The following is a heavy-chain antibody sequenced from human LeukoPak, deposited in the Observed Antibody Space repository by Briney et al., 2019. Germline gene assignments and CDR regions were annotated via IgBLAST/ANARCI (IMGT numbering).Heavy chain of an antibody. CDR2: ISGSGGST. CDR3: AKPTTPKYSSSCPGY. D-gene: IGHD6-13*01. J-gene: IGHJ4*02. V-gene: IGHV3-23*01. Sequence: PGGSLRLSCAASGFTFSAYAVNWVRQAPGKGLEWVSTISGSGGSTYYADSVKGRFTISRDNSKNTLYLQMNSLRAEDTAVYYCAKPTTPKYSSSCPGYWGQGTLVTVSS. CDR1: GFTFSAYA.